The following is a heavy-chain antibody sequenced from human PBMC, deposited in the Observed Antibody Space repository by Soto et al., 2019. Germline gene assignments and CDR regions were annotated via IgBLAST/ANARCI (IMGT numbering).Heavy chain of an antibody. CDR1: GYTFTSYY. Sequence: ASVKVSCKASGYTFTSYYMHWVRQAPGQGLEWMGIINPSGGSTSYAQKFQGRVTMTRDTSTSTVYMELSRLRSEDTAVYYCARVGISRQGKDYWGQGTLVTVSS. CDR2: INPSGGST. D-gene: IGHD2-15*01. J-gene: IGHJ4*02. V-gene: IGHV1-46*03. CDR3: ARVGISRQGKDY.